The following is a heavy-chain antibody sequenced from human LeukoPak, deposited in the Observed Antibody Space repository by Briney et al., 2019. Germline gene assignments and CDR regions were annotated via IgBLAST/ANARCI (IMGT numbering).Heavy chain of an antibody. CDR3: AKSLQGGAHVIYGGMDV. Sequence: PGGSLRLSCAASGFTFSSSSMSWVRQAPGKGLEWVSAISGSGGSTYYADSVKGRFTISRDNSKNTLYLQMNSLRAEDTAVYYCAKSLQGGAHVIYGGMDVWGQGTTVTVSS. D-gene: IGHD2/OR15-2a*01. CDR2: ISGSGGST. V-gene: IGHV3-23*01. J-gene: IGHJ6*02. CDR1: GFTFSSSS.